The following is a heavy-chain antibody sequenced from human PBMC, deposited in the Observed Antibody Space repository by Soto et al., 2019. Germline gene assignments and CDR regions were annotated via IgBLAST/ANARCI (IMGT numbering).Heavy chain of an antibody. CDR2: INAGNGNT. D-gene: IGHD5-18*01. CDR1: GYTLTRDA. V-gene: IGHV1-3*01. J-gene: IGHJ4*02. Sequence: QVQLVQSGAEVKKPGASVKVSFRASGYTLTRDAMHWVRQAPGQRLEWMGWINAGNGNTKYSQKFQGRVTITRDTSASTAYMELSSLRSEYTAVYYCARGLNGYSHYFDYWGQGTLVTVSS. CDR3: ARGLNGYSHYFDY.